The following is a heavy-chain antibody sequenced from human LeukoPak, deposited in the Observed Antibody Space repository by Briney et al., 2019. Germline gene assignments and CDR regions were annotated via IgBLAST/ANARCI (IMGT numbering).Heavy chain of an antibody. V-gene: IGHV4-31*03. J-gene: IGHJ3*02. D-gene: IGHD3-16*01. CDR2: IYYSGST. CDR1: GGSISSGGYY. CDR3: AREEFWGLSDI. Sequence: PSETLSLTCTVSGGSISSGGYYWSWIRQHPGKGLEWIGYIYYSGSTYYNPSLKSRVTISVDTSKNQFSLKLSSVTAADTAVYYCAREEFWGLSDIWGQGTMVTVSS.